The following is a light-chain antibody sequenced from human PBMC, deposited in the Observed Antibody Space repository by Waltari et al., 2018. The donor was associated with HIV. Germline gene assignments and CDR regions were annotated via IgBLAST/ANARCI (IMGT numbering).Light chain of an antibody. CDR1: SSDVGGYNY. V-gene: IGLV2-14*01. Sequence: QSALTQPASVSGSPGQSITISCTGTSSDVGGYNYFSWYQQHPGKAPKLMIYEVSNRPSGVSNRFSGSKSGNTASLTISGLQAEDEADYYCSSYTSSSTLFGGGTKLTVL. CDR2: EVS. J-gene: IGLJ2*01. CDR3: SSYTSSSTL.